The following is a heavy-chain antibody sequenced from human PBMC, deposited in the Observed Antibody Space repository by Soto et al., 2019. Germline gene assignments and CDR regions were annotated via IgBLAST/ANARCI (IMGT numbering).Heavy chain of an antibody. CDR1: GFTDSSNY. V-gene: IGHV3-53*01. CDR3: ARDHGRYDSDPRDAFDI. Sequence: EVQLVESGGGLIQPGGSLRLSCAASGFTDSSNYMSWVRQAPGKGLEWVSVIYSGGSTYYADSVKGRFTISRDNSKNTLYLQMNSLRAEDTAVYYCARDHGRYDSDPRDAFDIWGQGTMVTVSS. D-gene: IGHD3-22*01. J-gene: IGHJ3*02. CDR2: IYSGGST.